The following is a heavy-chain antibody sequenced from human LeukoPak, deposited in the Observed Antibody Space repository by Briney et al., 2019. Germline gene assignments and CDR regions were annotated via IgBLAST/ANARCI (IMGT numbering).Heavy chain of an antibody. J-gene: IGHJ3*02. Sequence: PGGSLRLSCAASGFTVSSNYMSWVRQAPGKWLEWVSGLSDSGSRTYYADSVKGRVTISRDNSTNTVFLQINSLRAEATALHNCAKAAGQDNRDDSFDIWGQGKMVTVSP. D-gene: IGHD2/OR15-2a*01. V-gene: IGHV3-23*01. CDR3: AKAAGQDNRDDSFDI. CDR2: LSDSGSRT. CDR1: GFTVSSNY.